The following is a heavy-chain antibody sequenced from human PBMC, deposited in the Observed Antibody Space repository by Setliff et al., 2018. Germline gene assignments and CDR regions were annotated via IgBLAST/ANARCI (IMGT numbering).Heavy chain of an antibody. J-gene: IGHJ6*03. CDR2: IYTSGST. D-gene: IGHD4-4*01. V-gene: IGHV4-61*09. CDR3: ASNALPHYDYSNYEGLYDYYYYMDV. Sequence: SETLSLTCTVSGVSISSGSYYWSWIRQPAGKGLEWIGHIYTSGSTDYNPSLKSRVTISVDTSKNQFSLKLSSVTAADTAVYYCASNALPHYDYSNYEGLYDYYYYMDVWGKGTTVTVSS. CDR1: GVSISSGSYY.